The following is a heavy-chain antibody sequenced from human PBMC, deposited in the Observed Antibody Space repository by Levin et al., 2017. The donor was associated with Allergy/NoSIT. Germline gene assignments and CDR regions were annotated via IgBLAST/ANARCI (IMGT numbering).Heavy chain of an antibody. Sequence: SLKISCAASGFTFDDYAMHWDRQAPGKGLEWVSGISWNSGSIGYADSVKGRFTISRDNAKNSLYLQMNSLRTEDTALYYCARDNIGLPDAFDIWGQGTMVIVSS. J-gene: IGHJ3*02. CDR2: ISWNSGSI. D-gene: IGHD3-10*01. V-gene: IGHV3-9*01. CDR3: ARDNIGLPDAFDI. CDR1: GFTFDDYA.